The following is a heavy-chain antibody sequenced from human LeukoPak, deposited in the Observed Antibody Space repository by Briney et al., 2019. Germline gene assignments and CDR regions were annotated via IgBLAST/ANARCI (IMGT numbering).Heavy chain of an antibody. J-gene: IGHJ6*02. CDR1: GYTFTGYY. V-gene: IGHV1-2*04. CDR3: ARDRDYYYGMDV. Sequence: ASVKVSCKASGYTFTGYYIHWVRQAPGHGLEWMGWIHPNSGGTNYAQNFQAWVTMTRDTSISTAYMELSRLRSDDTAVYYCARDRDYYYGMDVWGQGTTVTVSS. CDR2: IHPNSGGT.